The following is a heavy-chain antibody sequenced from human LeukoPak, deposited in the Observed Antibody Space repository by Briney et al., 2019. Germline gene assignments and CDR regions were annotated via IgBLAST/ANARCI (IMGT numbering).Heavy chain of an antibody. CDR1: GGSFSGYY. V-gene: IGHV4-34*01. Sequence: SETLSLTCAVYGGSFSGYYWSWIRQPPGKGLEWIGEINHSGSTNYNPTLKSRVTISVDTSKNQFSLKLSSVTAADTAVYYCARRRWQLAEPFDYWGQGTLVTVSS. CDR3: ARRRWQLAEPFDY. CDR2: INHSGST. D-gene: IGHD6-13*01. J-gene: IGHJ4*02.